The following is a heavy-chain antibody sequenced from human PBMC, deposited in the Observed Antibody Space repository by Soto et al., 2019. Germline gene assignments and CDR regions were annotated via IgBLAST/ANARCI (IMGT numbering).Heavy chain of an antibody. D-gene: IGHD6-19*01. Sequence: ASVKVSCKASGYSFTDYYVYWVRQAPGQGLEWMGWINPNSGGTKSAEKFQGRVTMTRDTSISTAYMELSRLTSDDTAVYYCASAAVTGTAGLDFWGQGTQVTVSS. CDR2: INPNSGGT. CDR3: ASAAVTGTAGLDF. V-gene: IGHV1-2*02. J-gene: IGHJ4*02. CDR1: GYSFTDYY.